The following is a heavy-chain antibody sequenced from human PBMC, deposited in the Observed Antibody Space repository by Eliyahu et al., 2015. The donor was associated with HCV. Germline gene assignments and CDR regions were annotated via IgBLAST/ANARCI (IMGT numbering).Heavy chain of an antibody. CDR1: SSYG. J-gene: IGHJ4*02. V-gene: IGHV3-30*18. CDR3: AKGGGRWLQNGRYYFDY. CDR2: ISYDGSNK. Sequence: SSYGMHWVRQAPGKGLEWVAVISYDGSNKYYADSVKGRFTISRDNSKNTLYLQMNSLRAEDTAVYYCAKGGGRWLQNGRYYFDYWGQGTLVTVSS. D-gene: IGHD5-24*01.